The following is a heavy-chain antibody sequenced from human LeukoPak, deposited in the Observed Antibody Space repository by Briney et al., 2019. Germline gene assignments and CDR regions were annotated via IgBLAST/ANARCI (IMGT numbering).Heavy chain of an antibody. CDR1: GYTFTSYG. Sequence: ASVKVSCKASGYTFTSYGISWVRQAPGQGLEWMGWISAYNGNTNYAQKLQGRVTMTTDTSTSTAYMELRSLRSDDTAVYYCARLSGWYRKVEFYYFDYWGQGTLVTVSS. V-gene: IGHV1-18*01. D-gene: IGHD6-19*01. CDR3: ARLSGWYRKVEFYYFDY. J-gene: IGHJ4*02. CDR2: ISAYNGNT.